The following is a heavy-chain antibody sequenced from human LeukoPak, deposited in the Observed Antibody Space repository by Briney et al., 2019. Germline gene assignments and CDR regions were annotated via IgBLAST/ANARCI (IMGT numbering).Heavy chain of an antibody. J-gene: IGHJ5*02. CDR1: GGSFSGYY. CDR2: INHSGST. V-gene: IGHV4-34*01. CDR3: ARGEATFDP. Sequence: SETLSLTCAVYGGSFSGYYWSWIRQPPGKGLEWIGEINHSGSTNYNPSLKSRATISVDTAKNQFSLKLGSVTAADTAVYYCARGEATFDPWGQGTLVTVSS.